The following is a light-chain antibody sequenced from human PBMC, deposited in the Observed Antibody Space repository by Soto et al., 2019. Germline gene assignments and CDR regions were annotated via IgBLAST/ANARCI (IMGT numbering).Light chain of an antibody. Sequence: EIVLTQSPATLSLSPGERATLSCRASQDVSSYLAWYQQKPGQAPRLLIYDTSSRATGVPARFSGSGPGTDFTLTISSLDPEDFAVYYCQLRSNWHNTFGGGTKVELK. J-gene: IGKJ4*01. V-gene: IGKV3D-11*01. CDR3: QLRSNWHNT. CDR1: QDVSSY. CDR2: DTS.